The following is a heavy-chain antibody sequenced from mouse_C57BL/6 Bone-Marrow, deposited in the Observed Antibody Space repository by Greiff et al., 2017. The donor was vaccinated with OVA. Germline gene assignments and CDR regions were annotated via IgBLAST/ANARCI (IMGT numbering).Heavy chain of an antibody. V-gene: IGHV14-3*01. CDR2: IDPANGNT. CDR1: GFNIKNTY. D-gene: IGHD1-1*01. Sequence: VQLQQSVAELVRPGASVKLSCTASGFNIKNTYMHWVKQRPEQGLEWIGRIDPANGNTKYAPKFQGKATITADTSSNTAYLQLSSLTSEDTAIYYCALLVYGSSYSYYAMDYWGQGTSVTVAS. CDR3: ALLVYGSSYSYYAMDY. J-gene: IGHJ4*01.